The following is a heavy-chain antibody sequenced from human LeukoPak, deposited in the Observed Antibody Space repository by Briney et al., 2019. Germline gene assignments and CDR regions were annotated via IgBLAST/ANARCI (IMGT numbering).Heavy chain of an antibody. CDR1: GGSFSGYY. D-gene: IGHD3-10*01. CDR3: ARGAAYYYGSIYMDV. CDR2: INHSGSI. Sequence: SETLSLTCAVFGGSFSGYYWIWIRQPPGKGLEWIGEINHSGSINYNSSLKSRVTISVDTSKNQFSLKVSSVTAADTAVYYCARGAAYYYGSIYMDVWGKGTTVTVSS. J-gene: IGHJ6*03. V-gene: IGHV4-34*01.